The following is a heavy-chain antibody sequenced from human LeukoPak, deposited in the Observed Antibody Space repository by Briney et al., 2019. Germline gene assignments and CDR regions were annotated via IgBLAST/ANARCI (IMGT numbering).Heavy chain of an antibody. J-gene: IGHJ4*02. CDR3: ARTEGGDFWSGYCY. CDR2: INWNGGST. D-gene: IGHD3-3*01. Sequence: PGGSLRLSCAASGFTFDDYGMSWGRHAPGKGVEWVSGINWNGGSTGSADSVKGRFTISRDNAKISLYLQMNSLRAEDTALYYCARTEGGDFWSGYCYWGQGTLVTVSS. V-gene: IGHV3-20*04. CDR1: GFTFDDYG.